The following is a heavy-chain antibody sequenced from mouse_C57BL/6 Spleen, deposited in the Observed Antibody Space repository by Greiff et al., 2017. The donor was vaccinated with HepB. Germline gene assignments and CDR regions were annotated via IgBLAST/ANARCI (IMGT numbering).Heavy chain of an antibody. D-gene: IGHD1-1*01. CDR3: TREGSSYDYFDY. V-gene: IGHV5-9-1*02. Sequence: EVHLVESGEGLVKPGGSLKLSCAASGFTFSSYAMSWVRQTPEKRLEWVAYISSGGDYIYYADTVKGRFTISRDNARNTLYLQMSSLKSEDTAMYYCTREGSSYDYFDYWGQGTTLTVSS. CDR2: ISSGGDYI. J-gene: IGHJ2*01. CDR1: GFTFSSYA.